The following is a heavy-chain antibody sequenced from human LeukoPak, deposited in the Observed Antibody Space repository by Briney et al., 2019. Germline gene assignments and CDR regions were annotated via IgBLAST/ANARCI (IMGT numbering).Heavy chain of an antibody. CDR1: GFILRNYW. CDR2: INHDGGDK. V-gene: IGHV3-7*02. J-gene: IGHJ4*02. CDR3: AITGGPTVTAFDL. D-gene: IGHD4-17*01. Sequence: GGSLRLSCVASGFILRNYWMSWVRQAPGKGLEWVANINHDGGDKNYLDSVKGRFTISRDNAKSALYLQMNSLRVEDTAVYYCAITGGPTVTAFDLWGQGILVTVSS.